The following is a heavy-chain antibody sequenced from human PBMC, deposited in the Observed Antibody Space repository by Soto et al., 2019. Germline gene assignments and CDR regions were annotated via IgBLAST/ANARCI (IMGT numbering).Heavy chain of an antibody. J-gene: IGHJ4*02. CDR1: GASISSGVYY. CDR2: IYHSGST. Sequence: QVQLQESGPGLVKPSQTLSLTCTVSGASISSGVYYWNWIRQHPGKGLEWIGYIYHSGSTYYSPSLKSRATISVDTSKKQFSLKLTSVTAADTAVYYCARGGTYHELVPDNWGQGTLVTVSS. D-gene: IGHD3-16*02. V-gene: IGHV4-31*03. CDR3: ARGGTYHELVPDN.